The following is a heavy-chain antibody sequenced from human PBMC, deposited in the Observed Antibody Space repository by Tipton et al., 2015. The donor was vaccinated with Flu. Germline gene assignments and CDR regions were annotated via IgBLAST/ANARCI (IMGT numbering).Heavy chain of an antibody. J-gene: IGHJ4*02. V-gene: IGHV1-46*01. CDR3: VRDFGSGSYSIDY. CDR1: GYTFTNYN. Sequence: QSGAEVKNPGASVRVSCKASGYTFTNYNIHWVRQAPGQGLEWMGILYPGGGRTSYSQKFQGRVSMTSDTSATTVYMQLSRLQSEDTAMYYCVRDFGSGSYSIDYWGQGSPVTVSS. CDR2: LYPGGGRT. D-gene: IGHD3-10*01.